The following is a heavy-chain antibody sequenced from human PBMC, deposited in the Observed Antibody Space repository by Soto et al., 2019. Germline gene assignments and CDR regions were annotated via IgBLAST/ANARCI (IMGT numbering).Heavy chain of an antibody. J-gene: IGHJ6*02. CDR3: TRDHHPNCTNGVCPQIYYYYYGMDV. Sequence: GGSPTLSYTVSAFTFGEYPMSLFRQSSGLGLEWVGFIRSKAYGGTTEYAASVKGRFTISRDDSKSIAYLQMNSLKTEDTAVYYCTRDHHPNCTNGVCPQIYYYYYGMDVWGQGTTVTVSS. CDR2: IRSKAYGGTT. V-gene: IGHV3-49*03. CDR1: AFTFGEYP. D-gene: IGHD2-8*01.